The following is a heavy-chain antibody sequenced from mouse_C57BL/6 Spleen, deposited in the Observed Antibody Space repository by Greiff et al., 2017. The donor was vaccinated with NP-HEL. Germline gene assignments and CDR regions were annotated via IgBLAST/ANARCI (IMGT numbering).Heavy chain of an antibody. CDR3: ARGRYGNSMDY. Sequence: VQLQQSGAELVKPGASVKLSCKASGYTFTSYWMQWVKQRPGQGLEWIGEIDPSDSYTNYNQKFKGKATLTVDTSSSTAYMQLSSLTSEDSAVYYCARGRYGNSMDYWGQGTSVTVSS. CDR1: GYTFTSYW. J-gene: IGHJ4*01. V-gene: IGHV1-50*01. D-gene: IGHD2-1*01. CDR2: IDPSDSYT.